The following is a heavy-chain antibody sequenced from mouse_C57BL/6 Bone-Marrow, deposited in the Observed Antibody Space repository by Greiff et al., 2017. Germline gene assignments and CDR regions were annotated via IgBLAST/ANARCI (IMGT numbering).Heavy chain of an antibody. D-gene: IGHD1-1*01. CDR2: IWPGGGT. CDR1: GFSLTSYA. J-gene: IGHJ1*03. Sequence: VQLEESGPGLVAPSQSLSITCTVSGFSLTSYAISWVRQPPGKGLEWLGVIWPGGGTNYNSALNSRLSISTDNSKSQVFLKMNRLQTDDTAMYYCARRGSSYRDFDVWGTGTTVTVSA. V-gene: IGHV2-9-1*01. CDR3: ARRGSSYRDFDV.